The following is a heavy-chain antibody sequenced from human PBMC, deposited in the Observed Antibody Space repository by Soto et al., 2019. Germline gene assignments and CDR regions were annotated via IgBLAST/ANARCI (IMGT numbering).Heavy chain of an antibody. J-gene: IGHJ4*02. D-gene: IGHD3-10*01. CDR3: AHSIWFGELL. Sequence: GESLKISCQGSGHSFRRYWIAWVRQMPGKGLEWMGIIYPGDSDTRYSPSFQGQVTITKDTSKNRVVLTMTNMDPVDTATYYCAHSIWFGELLWGQGTLVTVSS. CDR2: IYPGDSDT. CDR1: GHSFRRYW. V-gene: IGHV5-51*01.